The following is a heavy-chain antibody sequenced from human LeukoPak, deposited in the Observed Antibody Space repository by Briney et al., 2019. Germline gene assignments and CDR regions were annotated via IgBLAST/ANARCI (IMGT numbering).Heavy chain of an antibody. CDR3: ARRIGVATTLDY. J-gene: IGHJ4*02. V-gene: IGHV4-34*12. CDR2: IVHSGST. Sequence: SETLSLTCAVFGESFSGYFWTWIRQPPGKGLEWIGEIVHSGSTNYNPSLKSRVTISVDTSKKQFSLNLRSVTAADTARYFCARRIGVATTLDYWGQGTLVTVSS. CDR1: GESFSGYF. D-gene: IGHD6-19*01.